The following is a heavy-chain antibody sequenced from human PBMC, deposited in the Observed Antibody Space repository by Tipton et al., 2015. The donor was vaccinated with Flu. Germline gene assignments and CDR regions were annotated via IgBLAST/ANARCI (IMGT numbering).Heavy chain of an antibody. CDR3: AKSQNRPHRYYGMDV. CDR2: MNPDGGNA. V-gene: IGHV1-8*01. Sequence: QVQLVQSGAEVKKSGASVKVSCKASGYTFTNYDIIWVRQATGQGLEYMGWMNPDGGNAGYAQKFLGRITMTRDTSISTAYMELSSLISEDTSVYYCAKSQNRPHRYYGMDVWGQGTTVTVSS. J-gene: IGHJ6*02. D-gene: IGHD3-16*02. CDR1: GYTFTNYD.